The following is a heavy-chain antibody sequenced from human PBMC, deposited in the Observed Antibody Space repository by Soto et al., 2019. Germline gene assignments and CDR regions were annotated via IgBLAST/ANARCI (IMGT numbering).Heavy chain of an antibody. CDR2: ISGNGGST. V-gene: IGHV3-23*01. CDR1: GFTFSNQA. J-gene: IGHJ4*02. Sequence: EVHLLQSGGGLVQPRGSLRLSCEASGFTFSNQAMSWVRQALGKGLEWVSTISGNGGSTYYADSVKGRFTISRDNSKNTLYLQMNSLRDEDTAVYYCGPQILWFGESPNFDYWGQGTLVTVSS. CDR3: GPQILWFGESPNFDY. D-gene: IGHD3-10*01.